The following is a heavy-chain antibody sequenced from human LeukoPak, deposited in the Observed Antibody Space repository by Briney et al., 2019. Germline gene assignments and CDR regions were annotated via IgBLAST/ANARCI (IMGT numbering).Heavy chain of an antibody. V-gene: IGHV4-39*01. Sequence: SETLSLTCTVSGGSISSSSYYWGWIRQPPGKGLEWIGSIYYSGSTYYNPSLKSRVTISVDTSKNQFSLKLSSVTAADTAVYYCARQIKHCGGGSCYGNWFDPWGQGTLVTVSS. D-gene: IGHD2-15*01. CDR2: IYYSGST. CDR3: ARQIKHCGGGSCYGNWFDP. J-gene: IGHJ5*02. CDR1: GGSISSSSYY.